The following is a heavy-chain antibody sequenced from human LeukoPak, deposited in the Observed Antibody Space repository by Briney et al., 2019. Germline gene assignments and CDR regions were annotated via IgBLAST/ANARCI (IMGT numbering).Heavy chain of an antibody. D-gene: IGHD4-11*01. CDR3: ARGKASGGYGDYSLDALDI. CDR1: GSTFSSYG. CDR2: ISCDGSNI. Sequence: PGGSLRLSCTASGSTFSSYGMHWVRQAPGKGLEWVSLISCDGSNIFYVDSVKGRFTISRDNAKNTLYLQMNSLRAEDTGVYYCARGKASGGYGDYSLDALDIWGQGTMVSVSS. V-gene: IGHV3-30*03. J-gene: IGHJ3*02.